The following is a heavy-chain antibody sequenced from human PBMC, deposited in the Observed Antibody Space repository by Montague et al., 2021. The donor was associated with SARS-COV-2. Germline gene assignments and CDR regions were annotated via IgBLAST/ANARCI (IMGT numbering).Heavy chain of an antibody. D-gene: IGHD1-26*01. CDR3: VRDPAPSGSGTFYDY. J-gene: IGHJ4*02. CDR2: VYYSRSS. Sequence: SETLSLTCTVSGDSVSHDFWTWIRQPPGKGLEWIGYVYYSRSSXXXPSXXXRVSIAADTSKNQFSLRLSTVTAADTAIYYCVRDPAPSGSGTFYDYWGQGTLVAVSS. CDR1: GDSVSHDF. V-gene: IGHV4-59*02.